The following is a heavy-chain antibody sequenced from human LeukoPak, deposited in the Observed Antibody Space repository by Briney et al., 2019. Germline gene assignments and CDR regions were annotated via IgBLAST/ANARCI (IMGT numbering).Heavy chain of an antibody. CDR1: GYTFTRYD. CDR2: MNPNSGNT. V-gene: IGHV1-8*01. D-gene: IGHD3-3*01. J-gene: IGHJ4*02. CDR3: ARGTTYYDFWSGYYTGWHYFDY. Sequence: ASVKVSCKASGYTFTRYDINWVRQATGQGLEWMGWMNPNSGNTGYAQKFQGRVTMTRNTSISTAYMELSSLRSEDTAVYYCARGTTYYDFWSGYYTGWHYFDYWGQGTLVTVSS.